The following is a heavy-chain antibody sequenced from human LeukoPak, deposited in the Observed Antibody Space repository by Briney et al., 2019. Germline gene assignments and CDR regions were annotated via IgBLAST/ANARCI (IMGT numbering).Heavy chain of an antibody. D-gene: IGHD4-23*01. Sequence: PGGSLRLSCVGSGFTFNNYAMSWVRQAPGKGLEWVSAISGSGFTTYYADSVKGRFTISSDNSKNSLQMNTLRAEDTAIYYCARDSPDYGGKGFDYWGQGTLVTVSS. CDR3: ARDSPDYGGKGFDY. V-gene: IGHV3-23*01. J-gene: IGHJ4*02. CDR2: ISGSGFTT. CDR1: GFTFNNYA.